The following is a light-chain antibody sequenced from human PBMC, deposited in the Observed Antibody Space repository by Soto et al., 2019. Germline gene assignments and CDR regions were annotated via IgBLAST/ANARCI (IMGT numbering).Light chain of an antibody. Sequence: EIVLTQSPGTLSLSPGERATLSCRASQSVSSSFLARYQQKPGQAPRLLIYGASTRTTGIPDRFSGGGSGSDFTLTIGRLEPEDSAVYYCQYYGASSWTFGQGTKVEIK. J-gene: IGKJ1*01. CDR1: QSVSSSF. CDR3: QYYGASSWT. V-gene: IGKV3-20*01. CDR2: GAS.